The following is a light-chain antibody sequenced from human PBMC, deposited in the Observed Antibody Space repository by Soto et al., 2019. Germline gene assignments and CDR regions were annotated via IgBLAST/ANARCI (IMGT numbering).Light chain of an antibody. Sequence: QYALSHPASVSWSPGQSIAISCTGTSSDVGGYNYVSWYQQQSGKAPKLMIHEVSNRPSGVSNRFSGSKSGNTASLTISGLQAEEEADHYCSSYTSSRDYVFGIGTKVTVL. CDR2: EVS. CDR1: SSDVGGYNY. CDR3: SSYTSSRDYV. J-gene: IGLJ1*01. V-gene: IGLV2-14*01.